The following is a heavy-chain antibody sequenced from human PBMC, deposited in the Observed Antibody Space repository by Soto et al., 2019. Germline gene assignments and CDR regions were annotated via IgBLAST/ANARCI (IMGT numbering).Heavy chain of an antibody. D-gene: IGHD3-10*01. J-gene: IGHJ6*03. Sequence: ASVKVSCKASGYTFTSYDINWVRQATGQGLEWMGWMNPNSGNTGYAQKFQGRVTMTRNTSISTAYMELSSLRSEDTAVYYCAREGLNFTMVRGVIMTFRDNYYYYYMDVWGKGTTVTVSS. CDR2: MNPNSGNT. CDR1: GYTFTSYD. CDR3: AREGLNFTMVRGVIMTFRDNYYYYYMDV. V-gene: IGHV1-8*01.